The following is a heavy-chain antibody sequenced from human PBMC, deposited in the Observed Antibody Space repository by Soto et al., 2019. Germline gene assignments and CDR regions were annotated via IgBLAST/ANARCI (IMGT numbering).Heavy chain of an antibody. D-gene: IGHD2-2*01. CDR1: GFTFSAYA. Sequence: EVQLLESGGGLAQPGGSLRLSCAASGFTFSAYAMSWVRQAPGKGPVWVSTMGATSGSTSYADSVKGWFTISRDNSKNTLHLQMNSLRADDTAVYYWAKRRIAGSTSCYDYWGQGTLVTVSS. CDR3: AKRRIAGSTSCYDY. V-gene: IGHV3-23*01. J-gene: IGHJ4*02. CDR2: MGATSGST.